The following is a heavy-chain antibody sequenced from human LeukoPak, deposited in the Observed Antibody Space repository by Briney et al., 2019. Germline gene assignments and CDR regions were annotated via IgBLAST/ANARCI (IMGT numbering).Heavy chain of an antibody. D-gene: IGHD6-19*01. CDR3: ARHVGIAVAVDY. CDR2: IYYSGST. V-gene: IGHV4-59*08. CDR1: GGSISSYY. J-gene: IGHJ4*02. Sequence: SETLSLTCTVSGGSISSYYWSWIRQPPGXGLEWIGYIYYSGSTNYNPSLKSRVTISVDTSKNQFSLKLSSVTAADTAVYYCARHVGIAVAVDYWGQGTLVTVSS.